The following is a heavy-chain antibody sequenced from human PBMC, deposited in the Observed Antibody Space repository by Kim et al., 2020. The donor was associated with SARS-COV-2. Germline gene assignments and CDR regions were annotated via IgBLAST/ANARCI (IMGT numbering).Heavy chain of an antibody. Sequence: GGSLRLSCAASGFTFSSYWMSWVRQAPGKGLEWVANIKQDGSEKYYVDSVKGRFTISRDNAKNSLYLQMNSLRAEDTAGYYCARNAPGYYYDSSGYYYDSYFYYGMDVWGHGTTVTVSS. CDR1: GFTFSSYW. D-gene: IGHD3-22*01. CDR3: ARNAPGYYYDSSGYYYDSYFYYGMDV. J-gene: IGHJ6*02. V-gene: IGHV3-7*01. CDR2: IKQDGSEK.